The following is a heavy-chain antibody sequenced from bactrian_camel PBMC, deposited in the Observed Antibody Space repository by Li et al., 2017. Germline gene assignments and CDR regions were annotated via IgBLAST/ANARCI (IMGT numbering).Heavy chain of an antibody. Sequence: VQLVESGGGSVQAGGSLKLSCAASGFLFMSYGMAWVRQAPGKGLEWVSATNSGEDSTYYADSVKGRFTISDDTATCTLYLHMNNLKPADTAVYYCAAGGAYYDGPLCTLDPADFRYWGQGTQVTVS. CDR3: AAGGAYYDGPLCTLDPADFRY. D-gene: IGHD1*01. CDR1: GFLFMSYG. V-gene: IGHV3S40*01. J-gene: IGHJ6*01. CDR2: TNSGEDST.